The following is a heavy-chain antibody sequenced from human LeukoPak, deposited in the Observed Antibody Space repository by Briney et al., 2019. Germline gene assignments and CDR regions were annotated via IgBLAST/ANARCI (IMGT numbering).Heavy chain of an antibody. CDR3: ARSRERGGNWFDP. CDR2: ISAYNGNT. D-gene: IGHD5-24*01. J-gene: IGHJ5*02. CDR1: GYRFIDYY. V-gene: IGHV1-18*01. Sequence: GASVKVSCKASGYRFIDYYVYWVRQAPGQGLEWMGWISAYNGNTNYAQKLQGRVTMTTDTSTSTAYMELRSLRSDDTAVYYCARSRERGGNWFDPWGQGTLVTVSS.